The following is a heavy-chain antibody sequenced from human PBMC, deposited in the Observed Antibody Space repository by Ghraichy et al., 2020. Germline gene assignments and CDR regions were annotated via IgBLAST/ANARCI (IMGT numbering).Heavy chain of an antibody. CDR3: AREPPYYDFWSGEGNYFDY. V-gene: IGHV1-46*01. CDR2: INPSGGST. Sequence: ASVKVSCKASGYTFTSYYMHWVRQAPGQGLEWMGIINPSGGSTSYAQKFQGRVTMTRDTSTSTVYMELSSLRSEDTAVYYCAREPPYYDFWSGEGNYFDYWGQGTLVTVSS. D-gene: IGHD3-3*01. CDR1: GYTFTSYY. J-gene: IGHJ4*02.